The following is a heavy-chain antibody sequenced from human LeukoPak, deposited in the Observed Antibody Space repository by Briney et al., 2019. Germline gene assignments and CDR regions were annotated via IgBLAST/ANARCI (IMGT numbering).Heavy chain of an antibody. CDR1: GGTFSSYA. D-gene: IGHD4/OR15-4a*01. Sequence: SVKVSCKASGGTFSSYAISWVRQAPGQGLECMGRIIPILGIANYAQKFQGRVTITADKSTSTAYMELSSLRSEDTAAYYCARGNPANYYSSCYAFDIWGQGTMVTVSS. J-gene: IGHJ3*02. CDR3: ARGNPANYYSSCYAFDI. V-gene: IGHV1-69*04. CDR2: IIPILGIA.